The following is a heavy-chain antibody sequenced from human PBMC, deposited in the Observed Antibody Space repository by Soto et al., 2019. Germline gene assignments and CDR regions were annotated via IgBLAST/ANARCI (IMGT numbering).Heavy chain of an antibody. CDR3: AKDRAIVQY. CDR1: GFTLSSYA. V-gene: IGHV3-23*01. CDR2: ISGSGGST. D-gene: IGHD3-22*01. J-gene: IGHJ4*02. Sequence: GGALRLACAASGFTLSSYAMSWVRQAPGKGLEWVSAISGSGGSTYYADSVKGRFTISRDNSKNTLYLQMNSLRAEDTAVYYCAKDRAIVQYWGQGTLVTVSS.